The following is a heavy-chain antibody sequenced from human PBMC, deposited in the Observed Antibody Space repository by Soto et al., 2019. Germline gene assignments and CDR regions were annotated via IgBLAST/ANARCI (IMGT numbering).Heavy chain of an antibody. CDR2: ISTFNGNT. Sequence: QVQLVQSGGEVKKPGASVKASCKTSGYTFINYGITWVRQAPGQGLEWMGWISTFNGNTNYAQKFQGRVTMTRDTSTTTAYMELRTLRSDDTAMYYCTTENTGTRPTVALDFWGQGTLVTVSS. J-gene: IGHJ4*02. CDR1: GYTFINYG. D-gene: IGHD6-19*01. CDR3: TTENTGTRPTVALDF. V-gene: IGHV1-18*04.